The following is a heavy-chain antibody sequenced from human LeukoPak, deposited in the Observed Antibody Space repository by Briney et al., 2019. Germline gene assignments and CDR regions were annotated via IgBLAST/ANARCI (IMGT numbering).Heavy chain of an antibody. Sequence: SETLSLTCTVSGGSISSYYWSWIRQPPGKGLEWIGYIYYSGSTNYNPSLKSRVTITVDTSKNQFSLKLSSVTAADTAVYYCASDQTRAKDAFDIWGQGTMVTVSS. CDR2: IYYSGST. CDR1: GGSISSYY. V-gene: IGHV4-59*01. J-gene: IGHJ3*02. CDR3: ASDQTRAKDAFDI.